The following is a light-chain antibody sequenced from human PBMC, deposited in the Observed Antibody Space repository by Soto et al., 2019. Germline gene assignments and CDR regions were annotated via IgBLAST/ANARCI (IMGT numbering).Light chain of an antibody. CDR2: EVS. V-gene: IGLV2-8*01. Sequence: QSALAQPPSASGSPGQSVTISCTGTSSDVGCYSYVSWYQQHPGKAPKLMIYEVSKRPSGVPDRFSGSKSGNTASLSVSGLQAEDEADYYCSSYAGSNNYVFGTGTKVTVL. CDR3: SSYAGSNNYV. CDR1: SSDVGCYSY. J-gene: IGLJ1*01.